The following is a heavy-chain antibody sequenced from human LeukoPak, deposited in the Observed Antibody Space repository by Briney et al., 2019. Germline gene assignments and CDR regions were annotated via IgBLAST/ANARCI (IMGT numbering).Heavy chain of an antibody. Sequence: PGGSLRLSCAASGFTFSSYSMNWVRQAPGKGLEWVSYISSSSSTIYYADSVKSRFTISRDNAKNSLYLQMNSLRAEDTAVYYCARLGGRRRQVYYYYGMDVWGQGTTVTVSS. CDR2: ISSSSSTI. CDR1: GFTFSSYS. CDR3: ARLGGRRRQVYYYYGMDV. D-gene: IGHD1-26*01. J-gene: IGHJ6*02. V-gene: IGHV3-48*01.